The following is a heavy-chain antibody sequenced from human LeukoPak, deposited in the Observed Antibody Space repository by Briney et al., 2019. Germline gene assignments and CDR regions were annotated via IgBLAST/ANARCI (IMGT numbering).Heavy chain of an antibody. Sequence: GGSLRLSCVVSGFTFSHYSMHWVRQAPGKGLEWVAFIRYDGSNKYYADSVKGRFTISRDNSKNTLYLQMNSLRAEDTAVYYCAKVHTYYDFWSGPPGAFDIWGQGTMVTVSS. D-gene: IGHD3-3*01. CDR1: GFTFSHYS. V-gene: IGHV3-30*02. J-gene: IGHJ3*02. CDR3: AKVHTYYDFWSGPPGAFDI. CDR2: IRYDGSNK.